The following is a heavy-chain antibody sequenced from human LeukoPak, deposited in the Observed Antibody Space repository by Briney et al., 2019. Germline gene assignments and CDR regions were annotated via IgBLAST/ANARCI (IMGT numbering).Heavy chain of an antibody. Sequence: SLRLSCAASGFTFDDYAMHWVRQAPGKGLEWVSGISWNSGSIGYADSVKGRFTIPRDNAKNSLYLQMNSLRAEDTALYYCAKDYRVGATGGYYFDYWGQGTLVTVSS. V-gene: IGHV3-9*01. J-gene: IGHJ4*02. D-gene: IGHD1-26*01. CDR3: AKDYRVGATGGYYFDY. CDR2: ISWNSGSI. CDR1: GFTFDDYA.